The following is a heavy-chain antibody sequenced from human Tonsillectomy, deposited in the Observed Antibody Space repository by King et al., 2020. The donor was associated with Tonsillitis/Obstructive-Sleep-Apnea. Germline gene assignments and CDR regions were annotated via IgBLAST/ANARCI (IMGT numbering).Heavy chain of an antibody. Sequence: QLVQSGAEVKKPGSSVKVSCKASGGTFSRYAINWVRQAPGQGLEWMGGIIPFLGTANYAQKFQGRVTITADKSTSTTYMELSSLRSADTAVYYCARACPLVQAGEKIYYYYDMDVWGQGTTVTVSS. CDR2: IIPFLGTA. D-gene: IGHD2-2*01. V-gene: IGHV1-69*10. CDR3: ARACPLVQAGEKIYYYYDMDV. J-gene: IGHJ6*02. CDR1: GGTFSRYA.